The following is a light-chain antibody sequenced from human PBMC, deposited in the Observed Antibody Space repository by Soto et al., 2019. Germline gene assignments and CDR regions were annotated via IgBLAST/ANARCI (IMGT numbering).Light chain of an antibody. J-gene: IGKJ1*01. Sequence: DIVLTQSPGTLSLSPGERATLSCRASQIISSTYLGWYRQKPGQAPRLLIYGASSRATGIPDRFSGSGSGTEFTLTISSLQSEDFAVYYCQQYTNWPKTFGQGTKVDIK. CDR3: QQYTNWPKT. V-gene: IGKV3-20*01. CDR1: QIISSTY. CDR2: GAS.